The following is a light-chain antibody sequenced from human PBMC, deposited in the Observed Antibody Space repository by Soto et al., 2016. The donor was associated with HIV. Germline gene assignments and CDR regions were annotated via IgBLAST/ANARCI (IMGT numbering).Light chain of an antibody. CDR2: KDS. V-gene: IGLV3-27*01. CDR1: VLAKKY. CDR3: YSAADKNPL. Sequence: SYELTQPSSVSVSPGQTARITCSGDVLAKKYARWFQQKPGQAPVAVIYKDSERPSGIPERFSGSSSGTTVTLTISGAQVEDEADYYCYSAADKNPLFGGGTKLTVL. J-gene: IGLJ2*01.